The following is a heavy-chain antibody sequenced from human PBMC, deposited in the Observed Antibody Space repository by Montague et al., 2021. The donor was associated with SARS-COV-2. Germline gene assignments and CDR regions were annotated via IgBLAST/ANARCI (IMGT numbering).Heavy chain of an antibody. Sequence: SETLSLTCAVYGGSFSGYYWTWIRQSPGKGLEWIAEINHSGTTNYNFNLSLRSRVTTSVDTSKSQFSLKLSSVTAADTGVYYCARWDPQTLTLIGLRGKSASDYWGQGTLVTVSS. D-gene: IGHD4-23*01. CDR2: INHSGTT. V-gene: IGHV4-34*01. CDR1: GGSFSGYY. J-gene: IGHJ4*02. CDR3: ARWDPQTLTLIGLRGKSASDY.